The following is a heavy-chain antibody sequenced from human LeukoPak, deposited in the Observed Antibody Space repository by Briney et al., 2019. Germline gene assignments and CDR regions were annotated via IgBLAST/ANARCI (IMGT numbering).Heavy chain of an antibody. CDR2: IKQDGSAK. J-gene: IGHJ4*02. V-gene: IGHV3-7*01. CDR1: GFTFSDYW. D-gene: IGHD2-8*01. CDR3: ARDRRPSVYQGIDY. Sequence: GGSLRLSCVASGFTFSDYWMSWVRQAPGKGLEWVANIKQDGSAKFYVDSVKGRFTISRDNAKISLYLQMNNLRAEDTAVYYCARDRRPSVYQGIDYGGQGPRVTVSS.